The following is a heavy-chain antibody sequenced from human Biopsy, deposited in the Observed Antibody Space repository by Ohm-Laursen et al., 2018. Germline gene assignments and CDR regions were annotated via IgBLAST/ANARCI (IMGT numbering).Heavy chain of an antibody. Sequence: ASVKASCQASGYPFSNYYLFWVRQAPGQGLEWMGRINPNSGDTVFARNFQGRVTMTRDTAISTVYMDLRNLRPDDTAVYFCARMEQPHDYWGQGTLVTVSS. CDR2: INPNSGDT. CDR1: GYPFSNYY. D-gene: IGHD6-13*01. J-gene: IGHJ4*02. V-gene: IGHV1-2*06. CDR3: ARMEQPHDY.